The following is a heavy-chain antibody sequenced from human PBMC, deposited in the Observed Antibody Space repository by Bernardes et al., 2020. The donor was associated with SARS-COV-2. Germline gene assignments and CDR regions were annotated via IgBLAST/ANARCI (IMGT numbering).Heavy chain of an antibody. CDR3: AGVLSASESYYNV. CDR2: INSDGSST. D-gene: IGHD3-10*01. CDR1: GFTFSSHW. Sequence: GGSLRLSCAASGFTFSSHWMHWVRQAPGKGLVWVSRINSDGSSTSYADSVKGRFTISRDNAKNTLYLRMNSLRADDTAVYYCAGVLSASESYYNVWGQGTLVTVSS. J-gene: IGHJ4*02. V-gene: IGHV3-74*01.